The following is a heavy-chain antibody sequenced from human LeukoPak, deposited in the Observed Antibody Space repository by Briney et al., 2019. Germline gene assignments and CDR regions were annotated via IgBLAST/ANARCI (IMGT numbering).Heavy chain of an antibody. D-gene: IGHD5-18*01. Sequence: ASVKVSRKASGYTFTSYAISWGRQAPGQGLEWMGWIDPNSGGTNCAQKFQGRVAMTRDTSISAVYMELSSLRSDDTAVYFCARGGGYSWFDYWGRGTLVTVSS. J-gene: IGHJ4*02. CDR1: GYTFTSYA. V-gene: IGHV1-2*02. CDR2: IDPNSGGT. CDR3: ARGGGYSWFDY.